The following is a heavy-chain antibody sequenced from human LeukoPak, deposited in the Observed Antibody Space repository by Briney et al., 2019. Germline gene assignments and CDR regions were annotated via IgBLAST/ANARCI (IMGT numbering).Heavy chain of an antibody. CDR3: ARNNGMDV. V-gene: IGHV3-7*03. J-gene: IGHJ6*02. Sequence: GGSLRLSCEGSAFIFSGHWMNWVRQTPGKGLEWVASIKEDGSETYYLDSVKGRFTISKDNAKNSLYLQMNSLRAEDTALYHCARNNGMDVWGQGTTVIVSS. CDR1: AFIFSGHW. CDR2: IKEDGSET.